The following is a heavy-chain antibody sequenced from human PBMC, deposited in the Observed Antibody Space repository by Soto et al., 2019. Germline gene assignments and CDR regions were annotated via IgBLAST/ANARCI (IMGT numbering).Heavy chain of an antibody. CDR3: ARGVVDRGQLLIQQLGYYFDY. J-gene: IGHJ4*02. V-gene: IGHV4-31*03. Sequence: PSETLSLTCTVSGGSISSGGYYWSWIRQHPGKGLEWIGYIYYGGSTYYNPSLKSRVTISVDTSKNQFSLKLSSVTAADTAVYYCARGVVDRGQLLIQQLGYYFDYWGQGTLVTVSS. CDR2: IYYGGST. D-gene: IGHD6-13*01. CDR1: GGSISSGGYY.